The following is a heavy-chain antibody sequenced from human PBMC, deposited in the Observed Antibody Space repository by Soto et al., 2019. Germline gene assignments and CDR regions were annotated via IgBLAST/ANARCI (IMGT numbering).Heavy chain of an antibody. Sequence: SETLSLTCSVSGASLTSGTYYWSWIRQHPGKGLEWIGYIFYSGSTDYNPSLKSRVNISVDTSKNQFSLKLSSVTAADTAVYYCASTEDFFDYWGQGTLVTVSS. V-gene: IGHV4-31*03. CDR3: ASTEDFFDY. J-gene: IGHJ4*02. CDR1: GASLTSGTYY. CDR2: IFYSGST.